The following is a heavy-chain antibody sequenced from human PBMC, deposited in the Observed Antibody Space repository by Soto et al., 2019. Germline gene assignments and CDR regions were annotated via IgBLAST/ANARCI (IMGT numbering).Heavy chain of an antibody. CDR3: ARFLPKLRILEWLSIPYYGMDV. D-gene: IGHD3-3*01. CDR1: GGSISSSNFY. J-gene: IGHJ6*02. Sequence: SETLSLTCAVSGGSISSSNFYWGWFRQSPGKGLVWIGSIRYGGGTYYSPSLESRVTISVDTSKNQFSLKLSSVTAADTAVYYCARFLPKLRILEWLSIPYYGMDVWGQETTVTLSS. V-gene: IGHV4-39*07. CDR2: IRYGGGT.